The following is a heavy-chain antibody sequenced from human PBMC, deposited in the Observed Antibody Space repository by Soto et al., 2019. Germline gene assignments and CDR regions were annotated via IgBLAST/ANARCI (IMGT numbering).Heavy chain of an antibody. V-gene: IGHV3-23*01. CDR2: ISGSGGST. J-gene: IGHJ4*02. Sequence: EVQLLESGGGLVQPGESLRLACAASGFTFSSYAMSWVRQAPGKGLEWVSAISGSGGSTYYADSVKGRFTISRDNSNNTLYLQMNSPIAEDTAVYYCTKDLSTMTFDYWGQGTLVTVSS. CDR3: TKDLSTMTFDY. D-gene: IGHD3-22*01. CDR1: GFTFSSYA.